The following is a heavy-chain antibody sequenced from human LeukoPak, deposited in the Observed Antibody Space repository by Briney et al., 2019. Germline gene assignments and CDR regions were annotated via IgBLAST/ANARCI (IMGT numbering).Heavy chain of an antibody. V-gene: IGHV3-21*01. D-gene: IGHD2-15*01. J-gene: IGHJ3*02. CDR1: GFTFSSYS. CDR2: ISSSSSYI. Sequence: GGSLRLSCAAPGFTFSSYSMNWVRQAPGKGLEWVSSISSSSSYIYYADSVKGRFTISRDNAKNSLYLQMNSLRAEDTAVYYCATLPLGYCSGGSCYSQRRAFDIWGQGTMVTVSS. CDR3: ATLPLGYCSGGSCYSQRRAFDI.